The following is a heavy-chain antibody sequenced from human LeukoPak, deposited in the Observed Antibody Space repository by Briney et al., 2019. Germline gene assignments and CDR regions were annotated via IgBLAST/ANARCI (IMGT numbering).Heavy chain of an antibody. J-gene: IGHJ4*02. D-gene: IGHD3-16*02. Sequence: GECLKISCKGSGYSFTSYWIGWVRQMPGKGLEWMGIIYPGDSDTRYSPSFQGQVTISADKSISTAYLQWSSLKASDTAMYYCARLESPMITFGGVIVHWGQGTLVTVSS. CDR1: GYSFTSYW. CDR2: IYPGDSDT. V-gene: IGHV5-51*01. CDR3: ARLESPMITFGGVIVH.